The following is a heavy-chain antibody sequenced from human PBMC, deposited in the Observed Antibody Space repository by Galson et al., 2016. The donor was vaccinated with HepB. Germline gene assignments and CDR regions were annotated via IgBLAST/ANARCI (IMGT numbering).Heavy chain of an antibody. J-gene: IGHJ3*02. CDR1: GDTFTGYY. CDR2: LSANSGAT. Sequence: SVKVSCKASGDTFTGYYIHWVRQAPGQGLEWMAWLSANSGATNYAQKFQGWVTMTRDTSISTAYMELLSLTSDATAIYYCATSTGYRSGWGAFDIWGQGTMVTVSS. V-gene: IGHV1-2*04. CDR3: ATSTGYRSGWGAFDI. D-gene: IGHD6-25*01.